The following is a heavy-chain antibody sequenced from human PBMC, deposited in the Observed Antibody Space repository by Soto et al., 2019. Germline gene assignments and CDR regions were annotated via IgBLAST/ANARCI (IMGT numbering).Heavy chain of an antibody. D-gene: IGHD3-22*01. Sequence: GESLRLSCAATGSTFSSYSMNWVRQAPGKGLEWVSYISSSSSTIYYADSVKGRFTISRDNAKNSLYLQMNSLRDEDTAVYYCASQYYYDSSGYPYYFDYWGQGTLGTVSS. CDR2: ISSSSSTI. V-gene: IGHV3-48*02. CDR1: GSTFSSYS. CDR3: ASQYYYDSSGYPYYFDY. J-gene: IGHJ4*02.